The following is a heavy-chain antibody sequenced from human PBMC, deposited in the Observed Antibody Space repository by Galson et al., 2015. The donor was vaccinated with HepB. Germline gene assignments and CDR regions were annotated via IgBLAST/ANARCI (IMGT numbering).Heavy chain of an antibody. D-gene: IGHD2-2*01. V-gene: IGHV3-21*01. Sequence: SLRLSCAASGFTLSSYSMNWVRQAPGKGLEWVSSISSSSTYISYADSVKGRFTISRDDAKNSLYLQMNSLRAEDTAVYYCARHPSGYDGTSCYNYWGQGTLVTVSS. J-gene: IGHJ4*02. CDR3: ARHPSGYDGTSCYNY. CDR1: GFTLSSYS. CDR2: ISSSSTYI.